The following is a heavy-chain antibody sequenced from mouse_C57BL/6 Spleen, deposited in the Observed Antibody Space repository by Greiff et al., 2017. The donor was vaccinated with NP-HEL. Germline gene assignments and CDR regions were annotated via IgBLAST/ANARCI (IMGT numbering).Heavy chain of an antibody. CDR1: GFTFNTYA. D-gene: IGHD2-5*01. J-gene: IGHJ3*01. V-gene: IGHV10-3*01. Sequence: DVMLVESGGGLVQPKGSLKLSCAASGFTFNTYAMHWVRQAPGKGLEWVARIRSKSSNYATYYADSVKDRFTISRDDSQSMLYLQMNNLKTEDTAMYYCVRDSNYLAWFAYWGQGTLVTVSA. CDR3: VRDSNYLAWFAY. CDR2: IRSKSSNYAT.